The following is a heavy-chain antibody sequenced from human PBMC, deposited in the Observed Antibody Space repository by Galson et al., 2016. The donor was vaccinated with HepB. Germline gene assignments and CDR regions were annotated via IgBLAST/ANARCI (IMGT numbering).Heavy chain of an antibody. CDR1: GFPTFTNFA. CDR2: ISSSGRST. V-gene: IGHV3-23*01. Sequence: SLRLSCAASGFPTFTNFAMSWVRQAPGKGLEWVSTISSSGRSTHYADSVKGRFTISKDNSKNTLYLQMNSLRAEDTAVYYCAKVRIATADNAEYFQHWGQGTLVTVSS. D-gene: IGHD6-13*01. J-gene: IGHJ1*01. CDR3: AKVRIATADNAEYFQH.